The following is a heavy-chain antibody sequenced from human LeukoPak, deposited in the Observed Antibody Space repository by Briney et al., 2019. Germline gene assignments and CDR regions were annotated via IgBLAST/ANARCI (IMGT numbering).Heavy chain of an antibody. CDR3: ARGPSGSSQIDY. D-gene: IGHD1-26*01. J-gene: IGHJ4*02. CDR2: ISSSSTYI. Sequence: GGSLRLSCAASGFTFSSYSMNWVRQAPGKGLEWVSSISSSSTYIYYADSVKGRFTISRDNAKNSLYLQMNSLRAEDTAVYYCARGPSGSSQIDYWGQGTLVTVSS. CDR1: GFTFSSYS. V-gene: IGHV3-21*01.